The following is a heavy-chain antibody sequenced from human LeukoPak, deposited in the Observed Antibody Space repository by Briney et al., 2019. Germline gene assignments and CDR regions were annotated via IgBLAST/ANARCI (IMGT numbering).Heavy chain of an antibody. CDR2: IYYSGST. J-gene: IGHJ6*02. D-gene: IGHD2-2*01. CDR3: ARDRGCSSTSCYPPAYYYYGMDV. Sequence: SETLSLTCTVSGVSVSSGSYYWSWIRQPPGKGLEWIGYIYYSGSTNYNPSLKSRVTISVDTSKNQFSLKLSSVTAADTAVYYCARDRGCSSTSCYPPAYYYYGMDVWGQGTTVTVSS. V-gene: IGHV4-61*01. CDR1: GVSVSSGSYY.